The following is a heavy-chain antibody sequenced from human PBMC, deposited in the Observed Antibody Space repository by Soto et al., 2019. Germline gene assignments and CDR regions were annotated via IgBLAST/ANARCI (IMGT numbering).Heavy chain of an antibody. CDR1: GGSISSYY. CDR2: IYYSGST. Sequence: SETLSLTCTVSGGSISSYYWSWIRQPPGKGLEWIGYIYYSGSTNHNPSLKSRVTISVDKSKNQFSLKLSSVTAADTAVYYCARGGSGYYNPFDYWGQGTLVTVSS. D-gene: IGHD3-3*01. J-gene: IGHJ4*02. CDR3: ARGGSGYYNPFDY. V-gene: IGHV4-59*01.